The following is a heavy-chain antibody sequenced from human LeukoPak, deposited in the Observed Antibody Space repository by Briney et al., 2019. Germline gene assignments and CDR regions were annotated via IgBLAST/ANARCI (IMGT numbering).Heavy chain of an antibody. CDR2: INHSGST. D-gene: IGHD2-2*02. J-gene: IGHJ5*02. CDR1: GGSFSGYY. V-gene: IGHV4-34*01. Sequence: KPSETLSLTCAVYGGSFSGYYWSWIRQPPGKGLEWIGEINHSGSTNYNPSLKSRVTISVDTSKNQFSLKLSSMTAADTAVYYCARVIDTVVVPAAIGYNWFDPWGQGTLVTVSS. CDR3: ARVIDTVVVPAAIGYNWFDP.